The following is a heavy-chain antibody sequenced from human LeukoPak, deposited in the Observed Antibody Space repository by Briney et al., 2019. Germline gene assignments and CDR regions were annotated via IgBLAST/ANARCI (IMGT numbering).Heavy chain of an antibody. D-gene: IGHD1-26*01. J-gene: IGHJ4*02. CDR3: ARHSGASPHYFDY. CDR2: IYYSGTT. CDR1: GVSIINYY. Sequence: SETLSLTCTVSGVSIINYYWSWIRQPPGKGLEWIGFIYYSGTTHYHPSLKSRVTMSVATSNNQFSLRLSSVTAADTAIYYCARHSGASPHYFDYWGQGALVTVSS. V-gene: IGHV4-59*08.